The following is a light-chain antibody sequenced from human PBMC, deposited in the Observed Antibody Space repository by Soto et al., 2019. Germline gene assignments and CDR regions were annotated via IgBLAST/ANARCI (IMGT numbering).Light chain of an antibody. V-gene: IGKV3-15*01. J-gene: IGKJ1*01. CDR2: GAS. CDR3: QQYNNWPPDRT. Sequence: EIVMTQSPATLSVSPGERATLSCRASQSVGSNLAWYQQKPGQAPRLLIYGASTRATGIPARFSGSGSGTEFPHTVSSLQSEDFAIYFWQQYNNWPPDRTFGQGTKVEIK. CDR1: QSVGSN.